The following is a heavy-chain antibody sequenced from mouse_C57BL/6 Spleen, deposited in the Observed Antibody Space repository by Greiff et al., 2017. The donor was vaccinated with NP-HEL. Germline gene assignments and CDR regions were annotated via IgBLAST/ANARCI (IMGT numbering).Heavy chain of an antibody. CDR2: IRNKANGYTT. CDR3: ARRDYGSREYFDV. CDR1: GFTFTDYY. V-gene: IGHV7-3*01. J-gene: IGHJ1*03. D-gene: IGHD1-1*01. Sequence: EVKLVESGGGLVQPGGSLSLSCAASGFTFTDYYMSWVRQPPGKALEWLGFIRNKANGYTTEYSASVKGRFTISRDNSPSILYLQMNALRAEDSATYYCARRDYGSREYFDVWGTGTTVTVSS.